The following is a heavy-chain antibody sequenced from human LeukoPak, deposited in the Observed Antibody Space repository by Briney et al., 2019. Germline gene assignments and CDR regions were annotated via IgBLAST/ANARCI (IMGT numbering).Heavy chain of an antibody. D-gene: IGHD6-19*01. CDR3: ARGLSSGWYLSQDY. CDR1: GYTFTSYD. V-gene: IGHV1-8*02. CDR2: MNPNSGNT. J-gene: IGHJ4*02. Sequence: GASVKVSCKASGYTFTSYDINWVRQATGQGLEWMGWMNPNSGNTGYAQKFQGRVTMTRNTSISTAYMELSSLRSEDTAVYYCARGLSSGWYLSQDYWGQGTLVTVSS.